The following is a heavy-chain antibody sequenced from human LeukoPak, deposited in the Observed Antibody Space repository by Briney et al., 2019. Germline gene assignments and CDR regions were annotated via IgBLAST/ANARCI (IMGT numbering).Heavy chain of an antibody. J-gene: IGHJ4*02. Sequence: SGPTLVKPTQTLTLTCSFSGFSLSTSGLGVGWFRQPPGKALEWLALIYWDDDKDYSPSLKSRLTITKDTSKNQVVLTMTNMDPVDTATYYCARSLYYSSGWYPFDYWGQGTLVTVSS. V-gene: IGHV2-5*02. CDR1: GFSLSTSGLG. CDR3: ARSLYYSSGWYPFDY. D-gene: IGHD6-19*01. CDR2: IYWDDDK.